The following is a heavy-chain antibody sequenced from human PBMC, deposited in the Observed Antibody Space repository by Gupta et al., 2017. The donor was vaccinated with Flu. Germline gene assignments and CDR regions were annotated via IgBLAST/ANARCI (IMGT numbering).Heavy chain of an antibody. D-gene: IGHD3-22*01. V-gene: IGHV1-2*06. CDR3: ARGGRYYESGSYYSIDY. CDR2: INPSSGGT. CDR1: GYTFTGYY. Sequence: QVQLVQSGAELKRPGASVKVSCKASGYTFTGYYIHWVRQAPGQGLEWMGRINPSSGGTNYAQNFQGRVTMTRDTSISTAYMVLNRLTSDDTAVYYCARGGRYYESGSYYSIDYWGQGTLVTVSS. J-gene: IGHJ4*02.